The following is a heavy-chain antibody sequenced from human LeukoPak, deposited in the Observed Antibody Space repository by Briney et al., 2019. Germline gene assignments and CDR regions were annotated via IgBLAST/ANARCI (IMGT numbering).Heavy chain of an antibody. Sequence: SQTLSLTCAISGDSVSSNRVAWNWIRQSPSRGLEWLGRTYYRSKWYNDYAVFVKSRTTINPDTSKNQFSLQLNSVTLEDTAVYYCAKVPDYYDYAMDVWGQGTTVTVSS. J-gene: IGHJ6*02. V-gene: IGHV6-1*01. CDR3: AKVPDYYDYAMDV. CDR2: TYYRSKWYN. D-gene: IGHD3-10*01. CDR1: GDSVSSNRVA.